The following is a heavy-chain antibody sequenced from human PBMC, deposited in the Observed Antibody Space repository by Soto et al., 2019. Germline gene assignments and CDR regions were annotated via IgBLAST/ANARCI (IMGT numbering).Heavy chain of an antibody. CDR3: VRVLDSSWYADL. D-gene: IGHD3-22*01. Sequence: QVQLQESGPGLVKPSETLSLTCSVSGVSVSNASFYWTWIRQAPGTGLEYIGYIFYTGVTNYNPSIRSRVTISLATSKNHFSMKLTSMTAADPAVYYCVRVLDSSWYADLWGRGTLVTVSS. J-gene: IGHJ2*01. CDR2: IFYTGVT. V-gene: IGHV4-61*03. CDR1: GVSVSNASFY.